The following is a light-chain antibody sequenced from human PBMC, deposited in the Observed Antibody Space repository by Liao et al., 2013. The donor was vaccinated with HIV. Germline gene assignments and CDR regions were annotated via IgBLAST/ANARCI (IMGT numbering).Light chain of an antibody. CDR2: QDV. V-gene: IGLV3-1*01. CDR1: NLGDKH. CDR3: QTWDSSNMI. J-gene: IGLJ2*01. Sequence: SYDLTQPPSVSVSPGQTATISCSGQNLGDKHASWYQQKPGQSPVLVIYQDVKRPSGIPERFSGSNSGDTATLTISGTQAADEADYYCQTWDSSNMIFGGGTKLTVL.